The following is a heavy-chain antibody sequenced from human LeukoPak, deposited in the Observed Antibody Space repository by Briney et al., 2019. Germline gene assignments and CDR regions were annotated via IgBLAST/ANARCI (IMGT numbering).Heavy chain of an antibody. V-gene: IGHV3-21*01. Sequence: GGSLRLSCAASGFTFSSYSMNWVRQAPGKGLEWVSSISGSSSYIYYADSVKGRFTISRDNAKNTLYLQMNSLTAEDTAVYYCARGPPWYFDLWGRGTLVTVSS. CDR1: GFTFSSYS. CDR3: ARGPPWYFDL. CDR2: ISGSSSYI. D-gene: IGHD6-25*01. J-gene: IGHJ2*01.